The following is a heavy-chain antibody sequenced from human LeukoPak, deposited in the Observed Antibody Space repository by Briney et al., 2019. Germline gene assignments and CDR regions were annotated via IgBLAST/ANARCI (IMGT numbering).Heavy chain of an antibody. CDR3: AKEGVDTAARVRGQNFDY. CDR1: GFTFSSYA. V-gene: IGHV3-23*01. J-gene: IGHJ4*02. D-gene: IGHD5-18*01. Sequence: GGSLRLSCAASGFTFSSYAMSWVRQAPGKGLEWVSAISGSGGSTYYAGSVKGRFTISRDNSKNTLYLQMNSLRAEDTAVYYCAKEGVDTAARVRGQNFDYWGQGTLVTVSS. CDR2: ISGSGGST.